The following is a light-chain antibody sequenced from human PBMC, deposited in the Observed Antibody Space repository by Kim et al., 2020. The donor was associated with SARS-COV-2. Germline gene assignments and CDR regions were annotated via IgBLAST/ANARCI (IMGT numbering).Light chain of an antibody. CDR3: QLSYNTPYA. CDR2: AAS. Sequence: DILLPQSPSSLSASVGDRVTITCRASPGIFTYLNWFQHKPGKAPKLLIYAASSLQTGVPSRFSGSRTGTDFTLTISSLQPEDFATYYCQLSYNTPYAFGQGTKVDMK. J-gene: IGKJ2*01. V-gene: IGKV1-39*01. CDR1: PGIFTY.